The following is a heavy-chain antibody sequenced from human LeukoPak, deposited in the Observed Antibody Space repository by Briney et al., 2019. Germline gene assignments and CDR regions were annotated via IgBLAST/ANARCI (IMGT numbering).Heavy chain of an antibody. CDR2: IRSKAYGGTT. D-gene: IGHD5-18*01. CDR3: SREPIQLWLHNGMDV. J-gene: IGHJ6*02. CDR1: GFTFGDHA. Sequence: PGGSLRLSCTASGFTFGDHAMSWVRQAPGKGLEWVGFIRSKAYGGTTEYAASVKGRFTISREDSKSIAYLQMNSLKTEDTAVYYCSREPIQLWLHNGMDVWGQGTTVIVSS. V-gene: IGHV3-49*04.